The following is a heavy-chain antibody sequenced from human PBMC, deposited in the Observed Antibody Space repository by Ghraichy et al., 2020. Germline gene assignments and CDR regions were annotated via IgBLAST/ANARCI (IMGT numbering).Heavy chain of an antibody. CDR1: GGSISGYY. V-gene: IGHV4-59*01. CDR2: IYYSGST. CDR3: ARDPGNREGSFDF. D-gene: IGHD1-14*01. Sequence: SETLSLTCTVSGGSISGYYWSWIRQPPEKGLEWIGYIYYSGSTNYNPSLKSRVTISVDRSKNQFSLKLSSVTAADTAVYYCARDPGNREGSFDFWGQGTMVTVSS. J-gene: IGHJ3*01.